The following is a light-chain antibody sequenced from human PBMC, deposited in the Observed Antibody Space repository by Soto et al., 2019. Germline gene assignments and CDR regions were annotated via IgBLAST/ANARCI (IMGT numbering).Light chain of an antibody. CDR1: QGISNF. V-gene: IGKV1-27*01. Sequence: DIQMTQSQSSLSASVGDRVTITCRASQGISNFLAWYRQIPGKVPEVLIYGASTLQSGVPSRFSGSGSETDLTLTISRLQPEDVATYYCQKYNSAPFTFGPGTKVDIK. CDR3: QKYNSAPFT. J-gene: IGKJ3*01. CDR2: GAS.